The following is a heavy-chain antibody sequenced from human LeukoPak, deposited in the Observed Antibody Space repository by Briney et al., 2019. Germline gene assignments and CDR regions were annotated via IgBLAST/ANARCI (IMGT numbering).Heavy chain of an antibody. D-gene: IGHD6-13*01. CDR3: ARDRKQLGFDH. CDR2: ISSSGSTI. CDR1: GFTFSSYE. Sequence: GSLRLSCAASGFTFSSYEMNWVRQAPGKGLEWVSYISSSGSTIYYADSVKGRFTISRDNSKNTLYLQMNSLRAEDTAVYYCARDRKQLGFDHWVQGTLVTVSS. J-gene: IGHJ4*02. V-gene: IGHV3-48*03.